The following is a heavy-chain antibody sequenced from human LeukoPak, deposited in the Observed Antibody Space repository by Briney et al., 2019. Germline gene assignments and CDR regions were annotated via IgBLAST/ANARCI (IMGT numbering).Heavy chain of an antibody. CDR1: GYTFTSYG. CDR3: AAGYSYGYALGY. V-gene: IGHV1-18*01. Sequence: ASVKVSCKASGYTFTSYGISWVRQAPGQGLEWMGWISAYNGSTNYAQKLQGRVTMTTDTSTSTAYMELSSLRSEDTAVYYCAAGYSYGYALGYWGQGTLVTVSS. D-gene: IGHD5-18*01. CDR2: ISAYNGST. J-gene: IGHJ4*02.